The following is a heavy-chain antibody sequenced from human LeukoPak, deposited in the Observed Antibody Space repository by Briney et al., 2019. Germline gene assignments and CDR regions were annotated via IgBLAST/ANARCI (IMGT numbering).Heavy chain of an antibody. J-gene: IGHJ4*02. CDR3: AKRPYYLPIDY. CDR2: ISGSGGST. D-gene: IGHD3-10*01. V-gene: IGHV3-23*01. Sequence: RGSLRLSCAASGFTFSSYAMSWVRQAPGKGLEWVSAISGSGGSTYYADSVKGRFTISRDNSKNTLYPQMNSLRAEDTAVYYCAKRPYYLPIDYWGQGTLVTVSS. CDR1: GFTFSSYA.